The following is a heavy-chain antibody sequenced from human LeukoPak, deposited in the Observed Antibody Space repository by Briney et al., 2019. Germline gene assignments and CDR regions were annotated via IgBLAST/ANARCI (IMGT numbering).Heavy chain of an antibody. D-gene: IGHD5-18*01. CDR1: GFTFSDYY. J-gene: IGHJ4*02. CDR3: ARDLGLDTTMIFFDY. V-gene: IGHV3-11*01. Sequence: GGSLRPSCAASGFTFSDYYMSWIRQAPGKGLEWVSYISSSGSTIYYADSVKGRFTISRDNAKNSLYLQMNSLRAEDTAVYYCARDLGLDTTMIFFDYWGQGTLVTVSS. CDR2: ISSSGSTI.